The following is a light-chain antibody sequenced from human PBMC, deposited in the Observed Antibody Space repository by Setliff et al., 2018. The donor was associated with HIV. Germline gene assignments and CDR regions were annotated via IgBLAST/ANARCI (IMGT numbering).Light chain of an antibody. V-gene: IGLV2-23*02. J-gene: IGLJ1*01. CDR1: SNDVGGYNF. Sequence: SVLTQPASVSGSPGQSITISCTGTSNDVGGYNFVSWFQQHPGKAPKLVIFDVNKRPAGFSYRFSGSKSGNAASLTISGLQAEDEADYYCCSYAGSSTFPYVFGTGTKVTVL. CDR3: CSYAGSSTFPYV. CDR2: DVN.